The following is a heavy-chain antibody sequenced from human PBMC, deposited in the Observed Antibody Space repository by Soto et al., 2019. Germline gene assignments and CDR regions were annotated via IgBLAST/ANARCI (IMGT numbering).Heavy chain of an antibody. J-gene: IGHJ4*02. D-gene: IGHD1-26*01. CDR3: ARDYPGGSYYDY. CDR1: GFTFSSYW. CDR2: INQDGSEK. V-gene: IGHV3-7*03. Sequence: EVQVVESGGGLVQPGGSLRLSCAASGFTFSSYWMSWVRQAPGKGLEWVARINQDGSEKYYVDSVKGRFTISRDNAKNSLYLLMNSLRAEDTAVYYCARDYPGGSYYDYWGQGTLVTVSS.